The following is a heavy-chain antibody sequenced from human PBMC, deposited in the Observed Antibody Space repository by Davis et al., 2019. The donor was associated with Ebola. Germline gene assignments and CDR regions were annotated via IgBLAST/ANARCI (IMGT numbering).Heavy chain of an antibody. D-gene: IGHD3-22*01. J-gene: IGHJ4*02. CDR3: ARVNYGYYFDNSGYRSDY. CDR1: GGSFSGYY. Sequence: SETLSLTCAVYGGSFSGYYWSWIRQPPGKGLEWIGEINHSGSTNYNPSLKSRVTISVDTSKNQFSLKLSSVTAADTAVYYCARVNYGYYFDNSGYRSDYWGQGTLVTVSS. CDR2: INHSGST. V-gene: IGHV4-34*01.